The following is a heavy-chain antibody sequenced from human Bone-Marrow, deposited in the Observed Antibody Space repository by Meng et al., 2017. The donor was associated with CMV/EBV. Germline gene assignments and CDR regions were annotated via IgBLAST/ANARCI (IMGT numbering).Heavy chain of an antibody. V-gene: IGHV3-74*01. Sequence: GESLKISCAAAGFTFSSYWMHWVRQAPGKGLVWVSRINSDGSNTSYADSVKGRFTISRDNAKNTLYLQMNSLRAEDTAVYYCARGLVRRQQLGLVYYGMDVWGQGTTVTVSS. D-gene: IGHD6-13*01. CDR1: GFTFSSYW. CDR3: ARGLVRRQQLGLVYYGMDV. J-gene: IGHJ6*02. CDR2: INSDGSNT.